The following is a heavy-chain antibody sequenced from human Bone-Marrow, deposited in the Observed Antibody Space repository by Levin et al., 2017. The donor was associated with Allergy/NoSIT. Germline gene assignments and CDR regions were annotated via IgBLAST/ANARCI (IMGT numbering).Heavy chain of an antibody. CDR1: GFTFRTYA. J-gene: IGHJ4*02. D-gene: IGHD2-21*02. CDR3: AKDEGTAYYYFDY. Sequence: LSLPCAASGFTFRTYAMNWVRQAPGQGLEWVSSVSDSGGYTFYADSVKGRFTISRDNSKNTLYLQMNSLRAEDTALYYCAKDEGTAYYYFDYWGQGTLVTVSS. CDR2: VSDSGGYT. V-gene: IGHV3-23*01.